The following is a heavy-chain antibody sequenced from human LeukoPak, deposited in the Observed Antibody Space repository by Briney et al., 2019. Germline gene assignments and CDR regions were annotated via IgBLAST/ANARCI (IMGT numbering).Heavy chain of an antibody. CDR1: GFTFSSYS. D-gene: IGHD6-13*01. V-gene: IGHV3-48*01. CDR3: ARASHGGDTLYSSSWYSDY. J-gene: IGHJ4*02. CDR2: IGSSSSTI. Sequence: GGSLRLSCAASGFTFSSYSMNWVRQAPGKGLEWVSYIGSSSSTIYYADSVKGRFTISRDNAKNSLYLQMNSLGAEDTAVYYCARASHGGDTLYSSSWYSDYWGQGTLVTVSS.